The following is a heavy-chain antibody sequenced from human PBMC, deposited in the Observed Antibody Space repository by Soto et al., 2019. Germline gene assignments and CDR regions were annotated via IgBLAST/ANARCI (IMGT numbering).Heavy chain of an antibody. CDR1: GGSISSGDYY. V-gene: IGHV4-30-4*01. Sequence: SETMSLTCTVSGGSISSGDYYWSWIRQPPGKGLEWIGYIYYSGSTYYNPSLKSRVTISVDTSKNQFSLKLSSVTAADTAVYYCARAIVLMVYAPVGYGMDVWGQGTTVTVSS. CDR2: IYYSGST. CDR3: ARAIVLMVYAPVGYGMDV. D-gene: IGHD2-8*01. J-gene: IGHJ6*02.